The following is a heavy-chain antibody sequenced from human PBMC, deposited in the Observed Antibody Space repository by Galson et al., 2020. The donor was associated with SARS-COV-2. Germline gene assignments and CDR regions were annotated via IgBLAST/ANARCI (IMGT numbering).Heavy chain of an antibody. CDR1: GFTFSTYN. J-gene: IGHJ6*03. Sequence: GGSLRLSCAVSGFTFSTYNMNWVRQAPGKGLEWVSSISSSSSSSYIYYADSVKGRFTISRDNAKKSLYLQMNSLRAEDTAVYYCVRDKGCTNGICSPYYYYMDVWGKGTTVTVSS. CDR3: VRDKGCTNGICSPYYYYMDV. D-gene: IGHD2-8*01. V-gene: IGHV3-21*01. CDR2: ISSSSSSSYI.